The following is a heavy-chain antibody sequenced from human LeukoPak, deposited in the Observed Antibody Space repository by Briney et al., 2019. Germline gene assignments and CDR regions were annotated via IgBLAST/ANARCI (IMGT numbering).Heavy chain of an antibody. CDR3: ARALDSSGWNGRDY. CDR1: GFTFNSYA. D-gene: IGHD6-19*01. CDR2: ISYDGSNK. V-gene: IGHV3-30-3*01. Sequence: GGSLRLSCAASGFTFNSYAMHWARQAPGKRLEWGAVISYDGSNKDSADSVRGRFTISRDTFKKTLYLQMNTLRPDDTAVYYFARALDSSGWNGRDYWGQGNLVTVSS. J-gene: IGHJ4*02.